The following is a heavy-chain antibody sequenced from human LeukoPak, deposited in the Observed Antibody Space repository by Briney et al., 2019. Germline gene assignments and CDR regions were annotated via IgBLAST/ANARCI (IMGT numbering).Heavy chain of an antibody. J-gene: IGHJ4*02. CDR3: AKVANRRAAAGSFDY. CDR1: GFTFSTYA. D-gene: IGHD6-13*01. CDR2: ISSSRSHI. V-gene: IGHV3-21*01. Sequence: GGSLRLSCATSGFTFSTYAMNWVRQAPGKGLEWVSSISSSRSHIYYADSVKGRFTISRDNSKNTLYLQMNSLRAEDTAVYYCAKVANRRAAAGSFDYWGQGTLVTVSS.